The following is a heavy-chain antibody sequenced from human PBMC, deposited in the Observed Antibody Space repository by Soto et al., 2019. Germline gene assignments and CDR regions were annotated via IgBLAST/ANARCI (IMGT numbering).Heavy chain of an antibody. D-gene: IGHD2-15*01. CDR3: AKALYCSGGSCYLFGAFDI. J-gene: IGHJ3*02. Sequence: GGSLRLSCAASGFSFSSYGMQWVRQAPGKGLEWVAVISYDGSNKYYADSVKDRFTISRDNSKKTLYLQMNSLRAEDTAVYYCAKALYCSGGSCYLFGAFDIWGQGTMVTVSS. V-gene: IGHV3-30*18. CDR1: GFSFSSYG. CDR2: ISYDGSNK.